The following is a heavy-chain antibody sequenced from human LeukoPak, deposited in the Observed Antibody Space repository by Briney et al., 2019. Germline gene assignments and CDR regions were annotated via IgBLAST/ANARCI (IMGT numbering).Heavy chain of an antibody. Sequence: ASVKVSCKASGYPFISYVIHWVRQAPGQRLEWMGWINPDNGNTQYSQKFLGRVTITRDTSASTAYMELSSLRSEDTAVYYCARDRGGSGDFDYWGQGTLVTVSS. CDR2: INPDNGNT. CDR3: ARDRGGSGDFDY. CDR1: GYPFISYV. D-gene: IGHD3-10*01. J-gene: IGHJ4*02. V-gene: IGHV1-3*01.